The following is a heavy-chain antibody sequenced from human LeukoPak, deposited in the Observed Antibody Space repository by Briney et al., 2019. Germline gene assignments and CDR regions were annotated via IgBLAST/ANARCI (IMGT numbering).Heavy chain of an antibody. J-gene: IGHJ4*02. V-gene: IGHV4-34*01. CDR2: INHSGST. Sequence: PSETLSLTCAVYGGSFSGYYWSWIRQPPGKGLEWIGEINHSGSTNYNPSLKSRVTISVDTSKNQFSLKLSSVTAADTAVYYCAGAYSSSSRVFDYWGQGTLVTVSS. D-gene: IGHD6-13*01. CDR3: AGAYSSSSRVFDY. CDR1: GGSFSGYY.